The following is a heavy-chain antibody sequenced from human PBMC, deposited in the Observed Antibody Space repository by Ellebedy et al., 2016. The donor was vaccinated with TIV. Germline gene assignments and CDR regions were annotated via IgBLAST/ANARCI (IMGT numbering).Heavy chain of an antibody. D-gene: IGHD4-17*01. CDR2: MNEDCSGK. V-gene: IGHV3-7*01. J-gene: IGHJ3*02. CDR3: ATDGSYGHYRSPAHAIEN. CDR1: GFSFNSYW. Sequence: GGSLRLSCAASGFSFNSYWMSWVRQAPGKGLEWVAYMNEDCSGKYYVDSVKGRFTISRDNAKNSRYLQMNRLRAEDKAVYYCATDGSYGHYRSPAHAIENWGQGTVVIVSS.